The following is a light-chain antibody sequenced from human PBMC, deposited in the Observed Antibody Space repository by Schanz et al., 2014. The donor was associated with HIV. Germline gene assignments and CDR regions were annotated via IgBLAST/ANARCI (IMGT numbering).Light chain of an antibody. CDR2: SAS. Sequence: DILMTQSPASLSASVGDRVTFTCRASQGISNYLAWFQQKPRKVPKLLIYSASTLQSGVPSRFTGSGSGTNFILTISSLQPEDVDSYYCQKYNSAPWTFGQGTKVDI. CDR1: QGISNY. V-gene: IGKV1-27*01. J-gene: IGKJ1*01. CDR3: QKYNSAPWT.